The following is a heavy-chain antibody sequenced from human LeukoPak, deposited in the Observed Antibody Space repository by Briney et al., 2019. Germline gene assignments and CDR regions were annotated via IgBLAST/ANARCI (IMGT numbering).Heavy chain of an antibody. V-gene: IGHV3-23*01. D-gene: IGHD3-16*02. CDR2: ISGSGGST. CDR1: GFTFSSYA. J-gene: IGHJ4*02. Sequence: GGSLRLSCAASGFTFSSYAMSWVRQAPGKGLEWVSAISGSGGSTYYADSVKGRFTISRDNSKNTLYLQMNSLRAKDTAVYYCAKRPNYDYVWGSYRPSHFDYWGQGTLVTVSS. CDR3: AKRPNYDYVWGSYRPSHFDY.